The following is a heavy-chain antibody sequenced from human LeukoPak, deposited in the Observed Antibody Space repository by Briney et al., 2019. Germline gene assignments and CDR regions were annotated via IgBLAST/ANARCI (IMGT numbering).Heavy chain of an antibody. Sequence: SVKVSCKASGGTFSSYAISWVRQAPGQGLEWMGRIIPIFGTANYAQKVQGRVTITTDEATSTAYMELSSLRSEDTAVYYCARETVTTDGDFDYWGQGTLVTVSS. CDR3: ARETVTTDGDFDY. J-gene: IGHJ4*02. CDR2: IIPIFGTA. CDR1: GGTFSSYA. D-gene: IGHD4-11*01. V-gene: IGHV1-69*05.